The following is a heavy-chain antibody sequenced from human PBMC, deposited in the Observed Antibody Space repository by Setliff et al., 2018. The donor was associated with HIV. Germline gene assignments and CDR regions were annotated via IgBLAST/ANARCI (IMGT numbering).Heavy chain of an antibody. CDR2: INPKSGVA. CDR1: GYTFTDFY. J-gene: IGHJ5*02. V-gene: IGHV1-2*06. Sequence: ASVKVSCKASGYTFTDFYIHWVRQAPGQGLEWIGRINPKSGVADYLKKFQGRVTMTADTSTNTAHMELIRPRFDDTAVYYCARAHYLVAETRNWFDPWGQGTLVTVSS. CDR3: ARAHYLVAETRNWFDP. D-gene: IGHD5-12*01.